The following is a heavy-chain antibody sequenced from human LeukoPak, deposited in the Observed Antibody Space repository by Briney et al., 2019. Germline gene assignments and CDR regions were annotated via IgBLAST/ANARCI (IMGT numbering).Heavy chain of an antibody. V-gene: IGHV3-23*01. CDR1: GFTFSSYA. Sequence: GGSLRLSCAASGFTFSSYAMSWVRQAPGKGLEWVSAISGSGGSTYYADSVKGRFTISRDSSKNTVNLQMNSLRAEDTAVYYCARDRRDGYCLGHWGQGTLVTVSS. D-gene: IGHD2-2*03. J-gene: IGHJ4*02. CDR2: ISGSGGST. CDR3: ARDRRDGYCLGH.